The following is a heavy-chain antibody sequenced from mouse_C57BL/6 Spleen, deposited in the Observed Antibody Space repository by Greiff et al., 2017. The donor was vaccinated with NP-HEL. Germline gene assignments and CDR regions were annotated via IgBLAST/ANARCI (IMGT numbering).Heavy chain of an antibody. CDR1: GFTFSDYY. CDR2: INYDGSST. J-gene: IGHJ4*01. D-gene: IGHD1-1*01. CDR3: AREVVAYYYAMDY. V-gene: IGHV5-16*01. Sequence: EVMLVESEGGLVQPGSSMKLSCTASGFTFSDYYMAWVRQVPEKGLEWVANINYDGSSTYYLDSLKSRFIISRDNAKNILYLQMSSLKSEDTATYYCAREVVAYYYAMDYWGQGTSVTVSS.